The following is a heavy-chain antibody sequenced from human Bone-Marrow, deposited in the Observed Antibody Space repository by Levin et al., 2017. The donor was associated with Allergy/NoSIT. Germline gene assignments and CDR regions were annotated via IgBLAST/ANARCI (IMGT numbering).Heavy chain of an antibody. Sequence: GGSLRLSCSASGFNFSSYWMHWVRQAPGKGLVWVSRINRDGSSTSYADSVKGRFTIFRDNAKNTLYLHMNSLRAEDTSVYYCARDRVTTNWYFDLWSRGTLVTVSS. J-gene: IGHJ2*01. CDR2: INRDGSST. CDR1: GFNFSSYW. CDR3: ARDRVTTNWYFDL. V-gene: IGHV3-74*01. D-gene: IGHD4-17*01.